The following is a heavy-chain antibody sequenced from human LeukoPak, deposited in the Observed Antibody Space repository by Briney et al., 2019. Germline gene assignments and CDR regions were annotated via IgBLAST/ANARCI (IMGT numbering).Heavy chain of an antibody. D-gene: IGHD1-26*01. V-gene: IGHV3-15*01. CDR3: TTDPWYTAVGATGSGY. Sequence: GGSLRLSCAASGFTFSNAWMSWVRQAPGKGLEWVGRIKSKTDGGTTDYAAPVKGRFTISRDDSKNTLYLQMNSLKTEDTAVYYCTTDPWYTAVGATGSGYWGQGTLVTVSS. CDR1: GFTFSNAW. CDR2: IKSKTDGGTT. J-gene: IGHJ4*02.